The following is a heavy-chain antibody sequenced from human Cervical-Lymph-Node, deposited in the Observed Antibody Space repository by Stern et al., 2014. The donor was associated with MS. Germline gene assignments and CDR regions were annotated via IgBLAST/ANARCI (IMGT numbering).Heavy chain of an antibody. CDR1: GFTFSTYW. V-gene: IGHV3-74*01. CDR3: VRDSKDFDDYGDYGWFDP. Sequence: EVQLVESGGGLVQPGGSLRLSCVGSGFTFSTYWMHWVRHAPGKGLLWVSNINRDGSSTTYAESVKGRFTISRDNAKNTLYLQMNSLRAEDTAVYYCVRDSKDFDDYGDYGWFDPWGQGTLVTVSS. J-gene: IGHJ5*02. D-gene: IGHD4-17*01. CDR2: INRDGSST.